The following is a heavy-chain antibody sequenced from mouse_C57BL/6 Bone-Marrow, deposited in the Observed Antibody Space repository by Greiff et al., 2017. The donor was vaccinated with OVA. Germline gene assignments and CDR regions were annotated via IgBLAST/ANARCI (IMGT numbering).Heavy chain of an antibody. J-gene: IGHJ4*01. D-gene: IGHD2-1*01. CDR1: GFTFTSYG. Sequence: VQLQQSGAELVRPGASVTLSCKASGFTFTSYGISWVKQRTGQGLEWIGEIYPRSGNTYYNEQFKGKATLTADKSSSTAYMELHSLTSEDSAVYVCARDGNYVLYAMDYWGQGTSVTVSS. CDR3: ARDGNYVLYAMDY. CDR2: IYPRSGNT. V-gene: IGHV1-81*01.